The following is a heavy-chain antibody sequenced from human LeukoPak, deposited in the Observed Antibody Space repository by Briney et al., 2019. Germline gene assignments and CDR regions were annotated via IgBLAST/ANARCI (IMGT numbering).Heavy chain of an antibody. D-gene: IGHD3-22*01. CDR1: GFTFSSYW. CDR2: INTDGSST. Sequence: GGSLRLSCAASGFTFSSYWMHWVRQVPGKGLVWVPRINTDGSSTSYADSVKGRFTISRDNAKNTLYLQMNSLRAEDTAVYYCARDQGYYDGRDAFDIWGQGTMVTVSS. V-gene: IGHV3-74*01. CDR3: ARDQGYYDGRDAFDI. J-gene: IGHJ3*02.